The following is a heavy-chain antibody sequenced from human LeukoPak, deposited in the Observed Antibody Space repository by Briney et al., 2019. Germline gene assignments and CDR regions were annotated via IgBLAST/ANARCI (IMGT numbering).Heavy chain of an antibody. CDR1: GFTFSSYG. V-gene: IGHV3-33*03. D-gene: IGHD6-19*01. CDR2: IWYDGSNK. CDR3: AKDNRRHYTSGPNPDSLH. J-gene: IGHJ4*02. Sequence: GGSLRLSCAASGFTFSSYGMHWVRQAPGKGLEWVAVIWYDGSNKYYADSVKGRFTISRDNAKNSLYLQMDSLRVEDTAFYYCAKDNRRHYTSGPNPDSLHWGQGALVTVSS.